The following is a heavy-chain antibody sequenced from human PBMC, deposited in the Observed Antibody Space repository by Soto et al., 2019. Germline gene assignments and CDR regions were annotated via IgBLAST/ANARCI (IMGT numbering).Heavy chain of an antibody. CDR3: AKGYSSGWYNWFDP. CDR2: ISWNSGSI. D-gene: IGHD6-19*01. J-gene: IGHJ5*02. Sequence: PGGSLRLSCAASGFTFDDYAMHWVRQAPGKGLEWVSGISWNSGSIGYADSVKGRFTISRDNAKNSLYLQMDSLRAEDTALYYCAKGYSSGWYNWFDPWGQGTLVTV. CDR1: GFTFDDYA. V-gene: IGHV3-9*01.